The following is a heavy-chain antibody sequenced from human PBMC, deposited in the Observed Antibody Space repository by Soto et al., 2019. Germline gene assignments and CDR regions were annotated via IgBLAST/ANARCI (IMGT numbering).Heavy chain of an antibody. CDR1: GFTFSNAW. D-gene: IGHD3-22*01. CDR3: TTRYYYDSSGSLLN. J-gene: IGHJ4*02. Sequence: GGSLRLSCAVSGFTFSNAWITWVRQAPGKGLEWVGRIKSKTDGGTTDYAAPVKGRFTISGDDSKNTLYLQMNSLKTEDTAVYYCTTRYYYDSSGSLLNWGQGTLVTVSS. CDR2: IKSKTDGGTT. V-gene: IGHV3-15*01.